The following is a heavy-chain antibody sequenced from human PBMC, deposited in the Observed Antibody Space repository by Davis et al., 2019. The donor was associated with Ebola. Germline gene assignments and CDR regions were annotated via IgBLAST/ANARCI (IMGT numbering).Heavy chain of an antibody. V-gene: IGHV4-34*01. Sequence: MPGGSLRLSCAASGFTFSSYSMNWVRQAPGKGLEWIGEINHSGSTNYNPSLKSRVTISVDTSKNQFYLKLSSVTAADTAVYYCARESGYYGSGRNYPDYYYGMDVWGQGTTVTVSS. J-gene: IGHJ6*02. D-gene: IGHD3-10*01. CDR2: INHSGST. CDR1: GFTFSSYS. CDR3: ARESGYYGSGRNYPDYYYGMDV.